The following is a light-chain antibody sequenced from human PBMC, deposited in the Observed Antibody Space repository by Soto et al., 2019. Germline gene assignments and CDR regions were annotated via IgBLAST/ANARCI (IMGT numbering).Light chain of an antibody. V-gene: IGLV2-14*01. CDR1: SSDVGGYDY. J-gene: IGLJ2*01. CDR2: EVT. CDR3: SSYTISATIL. Sequence: QSALTQPASVSGSPGQSITISCIGTSSDVGGYDYVSWYQQYPGKAPKLIIYEVTNRPSGVSYRFSGSKSGNTASLTISGLQTEDEGDYYCSSYTISATILFGGGTKVTVL.